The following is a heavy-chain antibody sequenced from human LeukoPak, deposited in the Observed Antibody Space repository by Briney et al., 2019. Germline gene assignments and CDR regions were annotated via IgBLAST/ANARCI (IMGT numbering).Heavy chain of an antibody. CDR3: ARSVGCSSTSCPYNWFDP. CDR1: GGSISSYY. V-gene: IGHV4-59*01. CDR2: IYYSGST. D-gene: IGHD2-2*01. Sequence: PSETLSLTCTVSGGSISSYYWSWIRQPPGKGLEWIGYIYYSGSTNYNPSLKSRVTISVDTSKNQFSLKLSSVTAADTAVYHCARSVGCSSTSCPYNWFDPWGQGTLVTVSS. J-gene: IGHJ5*02.